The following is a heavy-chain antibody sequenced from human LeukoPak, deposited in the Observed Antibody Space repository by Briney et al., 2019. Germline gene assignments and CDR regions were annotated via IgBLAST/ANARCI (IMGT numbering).Heavy chain of an antibody. CDR2: ISGSGGST. Sequence: GALRLSCAASGFTFSSYAMSWVRQAPGRGLEWVSAISGSGGSTYYADSVKGRFTISRDNSKNTLYLQMNSLRAEDTAVYYCAKPPSREWLVFGYWGQGTLVTVSS. J-gene: IGHJ4*02. CDR3: AKPPSREWLVFGY. CDR1: GFTFSSYA. D-gene: IGHD6-19*01. V-gene: IGHV3-23*01.